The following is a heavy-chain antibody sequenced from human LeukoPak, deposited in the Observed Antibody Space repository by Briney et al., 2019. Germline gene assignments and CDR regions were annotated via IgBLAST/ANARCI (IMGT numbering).Heavy chain of an antibody. CDR1: GFTFSSYS. D-gene: IGHD6-13*01. CDR3: AKTDSSSWYVSNWFDP. Sequence: GGSLRLSCAASGFTFSSYSMNWVRQAPGKGLEWVSSISSSSSFMYYADSVKGRFTVSRDNAKNSVYLQIDSLRAEDTAVYYCAKTDSSSWYVSNWFDPWGQGTLVTVSS. CDR2: ISSSSSFM. J-gene: IGHJ5*02. V-gene: IGHV3-21*04.